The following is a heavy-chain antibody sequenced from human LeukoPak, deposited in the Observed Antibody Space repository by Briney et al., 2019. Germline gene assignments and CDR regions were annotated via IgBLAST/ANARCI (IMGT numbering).Heavy chain of an antibody. V-gene: IGHV4-31*03. Sequence: SETLSLTCTVSGGSISSGGYYWSWLRQHPGKGLEWIGYIYYSGSTYYNPSLKSRVTISVDTSKNQFSLKLSSVTAADTAVYYCARGPGIAAAGRIEYFQHWGQGTLVTVSS. J-gene: IGHJ1*01. CDR2: IYYSGST. D-gene: IGHD6-13*01. CDR3: ARGPGIAAAGRIEYFQH. CDR1: GGSISSGGYY.